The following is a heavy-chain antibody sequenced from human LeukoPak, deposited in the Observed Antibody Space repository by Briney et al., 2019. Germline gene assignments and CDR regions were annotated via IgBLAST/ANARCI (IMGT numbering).Heavy chain of an antibody. CDR2: ISYDGSNK. J-gene: IGHJ6*02. V-gene: IGHV3-30*18. Sequence: PGRSLRLSCAASGFTFSRYGMHWVRQAPGKGLEWVAVISYDGSNKYYEDSVKGRITISRDNSKNTLYLQMNSLRAEDTAVYYCAKSFWSGYSVNYYYGMDVWGQGTTVTVSS. CDR1: GFTFSRYG. CDR3: AKSFWSGYSVNYYYGMDV. D-gene: IGHD3-3*01.